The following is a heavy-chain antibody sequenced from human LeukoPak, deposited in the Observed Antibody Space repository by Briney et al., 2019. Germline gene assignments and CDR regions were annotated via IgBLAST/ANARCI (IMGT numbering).Heavy chain of an antibody. V-gene: IGHV3-9*01. Sequence: GRSLRLSCAASGFTFDDYAMHWVRQAPGKGLEWVSGISWNSGSIGYADSVKGRFTISRDDAKNSLYLQMNSLRAEDTALYYCAKDKEDGDYYYSMDVWGQGTTVTVSS. CDR3: AKDKEDGDYYYSMDV. CDR2: ISWNSGSI. D-gene: IGHD4-17*01. J-gene: IGHJ6*02. CDR1: GFTFDDYA.